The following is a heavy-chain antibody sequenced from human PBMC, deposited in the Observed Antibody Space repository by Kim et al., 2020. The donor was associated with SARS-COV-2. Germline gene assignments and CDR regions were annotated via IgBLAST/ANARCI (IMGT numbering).Heavy chain of an antibody. V-gene: IGHV1-46*01. CDR2: INPSDGAT. J-gene: IGHJ4*02. Sequence: ASVKVSCKASGYTFTSAHMEWVRQAPGQGLEWMGFINPSDGATIYAQKFQGRVTLTRDTSTNTAYMELGSLRFEDTAVYNCGRASTFDYWGQGTVVTVSS. CDR1: GYTFTSAH. CDR3: GRASTFDY. D-gene: IGHD6-6*01.